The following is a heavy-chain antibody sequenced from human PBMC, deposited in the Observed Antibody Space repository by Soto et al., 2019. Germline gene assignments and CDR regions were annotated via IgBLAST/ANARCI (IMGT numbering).Heavy chain of an antibody. J-gene: IGHJ4*02. V-gene: IGHV1-3*01. CDR2: INAGNGNT. CDR1: GYTFTSYA. Sequence: QVQLVQSGAEVKKPGASVKVSCKASGYTFTSYAMHWVRQAPGQRLEWMGWINAGNGNTKYSQKFQGRVTITRDTSASTAYMELSSLRSEGTAVYYCARGQYSGYDFFYWGQGTLVTVSS. CDR3: ARGQYSGYDFFY. D-gene: IGHD5-12*01.